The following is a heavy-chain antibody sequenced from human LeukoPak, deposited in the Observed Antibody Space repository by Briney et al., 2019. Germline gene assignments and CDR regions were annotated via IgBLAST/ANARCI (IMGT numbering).Heavy chain of an antibody. Sequence: ASVKVSCKASGGTFSRYAISWVRQAPGQGLEWMGGIIPIFGTANYAQKFQGRVTITADESTSTAYMELSSLRSEDTVVYYCATWSSSWPYYFDYWGQGTLVTVSS. D-gene: IGHD6-13*01. CDR2: IIPIFGTA. CDR3: ATWSSSWPYYFDY. J-gene: IGHJ4*02. CDR1: GGTFSRYA. V-gene: IGHV1-69*13.